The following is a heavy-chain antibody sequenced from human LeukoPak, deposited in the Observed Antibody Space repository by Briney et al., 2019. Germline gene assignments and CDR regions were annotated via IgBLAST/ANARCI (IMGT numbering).Heavy chain of an antibody. CDR3: ARVGYYPDYYMDV. V-gene: IGHV4-39*01. D-gene: IGHD2-21*01. CDR2: IYYSGST. J-gene: IGHJ6*03. CDR1: GGSISSSSYY. Sequence: SETLSLTCTVSGGSISSSSYYWGWIRQPPGKGLEWIGSIYYSGSTYYNPSLKSRVTISVDTSKNQFSLKLSSVTAADTAVYYCARVGYYPDYYMDVWGKGTTVTVPS.